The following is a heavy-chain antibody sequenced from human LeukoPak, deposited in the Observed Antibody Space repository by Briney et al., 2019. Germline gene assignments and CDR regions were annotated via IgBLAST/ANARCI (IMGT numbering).Heavy chain of an antibody. Sequence: GGSLRLSYAASGFSVSNNYMSWVRQAPGKGLEWVSVFYSGGTIRYAESVRDRFIISRDVSKNILYLQMNSLRAEDTAVYYCVRDPHNSGSGRYFEDWGRGNLVTVFS. D-gene: IGHD3-10*01. V-gene: IGHV3-66*01. CDR1: GFSVSNNY. CDR3: VRDPHNSGSGRYFED. J-gene: IGHJ4*02. CDR2: FYSGGTI.